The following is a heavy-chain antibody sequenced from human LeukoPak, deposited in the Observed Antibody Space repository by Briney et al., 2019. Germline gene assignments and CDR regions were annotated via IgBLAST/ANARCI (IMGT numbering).Heavy chain of an antibody. J-gene: IGHJ4*02. CDR2: ISGSGDST. D-gene: IGHD1-26*01. V-gene: IGHV3-23*01. CDR1: GFTFSSHA. Sequence: PGGSLRLSCTASGFTFSSHAMSWVRQAPGKGLDWFSAISGSGDSTYHADSVKGRFNISRDNSKNTLYLQMNSLRPEDTAVYYCARARNGTLKYWGQGTLVTVSS. CDR3: ARARNGTLKY.